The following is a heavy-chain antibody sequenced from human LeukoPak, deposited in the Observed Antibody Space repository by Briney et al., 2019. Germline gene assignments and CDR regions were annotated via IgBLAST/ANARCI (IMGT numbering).Heavy chain of an antibody. CDR2: ISGYDGNT. J-gene: IGHJ4*02. CDR3: ARSSLGTITAGPFDY. CDR1: GYTFSSYG. D-gene: IGHD5-12*01. Sequence: ASVKVSCKASGYTFSSYGIAWVRQAPGQGLEWMGWISGYDGNTNYAQKLQGRVSMTTDTSTTTAYMELRSLTSDDTALYYCARSSLGTITAGPFDYWGQGTLVTVSS. V-gene: IGHV1-18*01.